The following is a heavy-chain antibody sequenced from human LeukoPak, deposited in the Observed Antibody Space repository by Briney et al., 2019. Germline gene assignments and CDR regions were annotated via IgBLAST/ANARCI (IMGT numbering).Heavy chain of an antibody. Sequence: SETLSLTCAVYGGSFSGYYWSWIRQPPGKGLEWIGEINHSGSTNSNPSLKSRVTISVDTSKNQFPLKLTSVTAADTAVYYCAGDYRGSLDYWGQGTLVTVPS. V-gene: IGHV4-34*01. CDR1: GGSFSGYY. D-gene: IGHD3-10*01. CDR2: INHSGST. CDR3: AGDYRGSLDY. J-gene: IGHJ4*02.